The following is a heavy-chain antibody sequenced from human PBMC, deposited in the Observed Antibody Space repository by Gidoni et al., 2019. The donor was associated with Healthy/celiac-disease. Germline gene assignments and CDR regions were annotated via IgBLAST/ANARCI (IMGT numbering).Heavy chain of an antibody. D-gene: IGHD2-15*01. J-gene: IGHJ5*02. CDR1: GYTFTSYG. Sequence: QVQLVQPGAEVKKPGASVKVSCKASGYTFTSYGISWLRQAPVQGLEWMGWISAYNGNTNYAQKLQGRVTMTTVTSTSTAYMELRGLRSDDTAVYYCARFEVVAGGFDPWGQGTLVTVSS. CDR3: ARFEVVAGGFDP. V-gene: IGHV1-18*04. CDR2: ISAYNGNT.